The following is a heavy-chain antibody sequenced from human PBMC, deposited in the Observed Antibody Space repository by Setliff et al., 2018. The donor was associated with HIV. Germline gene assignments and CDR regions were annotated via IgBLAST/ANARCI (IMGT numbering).Heavy chain of an antibody. J-gene: IGHJ5*02. CDR3: ARGDYPLSTVATIKGVVWFDP. Sequence: SETLSLTCSVSGGSISSHHWSWIRQPPGKGLEWVGSIYNSGSTNYNPSLTSRVTISVDTSKHQFSLKLSSVTAADTAVYYCARGDYPLSTVATIKGVVWFDPWGQGRLVTVSS. CDR1: GGSISSHH. CDR2: IYNSGST. V-gene: IGHV4-59*11. D-gene: IGHD5-12*01.